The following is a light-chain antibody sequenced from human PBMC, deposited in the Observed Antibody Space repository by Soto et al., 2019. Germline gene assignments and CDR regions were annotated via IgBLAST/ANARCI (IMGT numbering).Light chain of an antibody. Sequence: IQMTQSPSSLSASVGDRVTITCQANQDITNSLNWYQQIPGKAPKLLIYGASNLVTGVPSRFSVRGSGTAFTFTISSLQPEDIATYYCQHYHNLPLTFGGGTKVEIK. CDR1: QDITNS. J-gene: IGKJ4*01. CDR3: QHYHNLPLT. V-gene: IGKV1-33*01. CDR2: GAS.